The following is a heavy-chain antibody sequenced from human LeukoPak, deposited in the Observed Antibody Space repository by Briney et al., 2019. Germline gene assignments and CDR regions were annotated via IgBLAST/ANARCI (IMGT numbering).Heavy chain of an antibody. V-gene: IGHV3-7*01. CDR3: ARDRYYDFWSGYYHGY. D-gene: IGHD3-3*01. CDR2: IKQDGSEK. CDR1: GFTFSSYW. J-gene: IGHJ4*02. Sequence: PGGSLRLSCAASGFTFSSYWMSWVRQAPGKGLEWVANIKQDGSEKYYVDSVKGRFTISRDNAKNSLYLQMNSLRAEDTAVYHCARDRYYDFWSGYYHGYWGQGTLVTVSS.